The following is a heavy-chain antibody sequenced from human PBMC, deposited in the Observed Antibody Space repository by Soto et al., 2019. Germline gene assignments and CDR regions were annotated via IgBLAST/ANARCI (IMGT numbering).Heavy chain of an antibody. D-gene: IGHD6-19*01. CDR1: GGSFSGYY. Sequence: SETLSLTCAVYGGSFSGYYWSWIRQPPGKGLEWIGEINHSGSTNYNPSLKSQVTISVDTSKNQFSLKLSSVTAADTAVYYCARELKGIAVAGTLNWFDPWGQGTLVTVSS. CDR2: INHSGST. CDR3: ARELKGIAVAGTLNWFDP. J-gene: IGHJ5*02. V-gene: IGHV4-34*01.